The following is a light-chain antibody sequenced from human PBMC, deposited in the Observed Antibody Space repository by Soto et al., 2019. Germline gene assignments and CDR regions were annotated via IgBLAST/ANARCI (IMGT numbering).Light chain of an antibody. V-gene: IGKV3-15*01. CDR1: QSVSSN. CDR3: QQYNNWPPM. CDR2: GAS. Sequence: EIVMTQSPATLSVSPGERATLSCRASQSVSSNLAWYQQKPGQAPRLLIYGASNKITGIPARFSGSGSGTEFTLAISSLQSEDFAVYYCQQYNNWPPMFGQGTKVEIK. J-gene: IGKJ1*01.